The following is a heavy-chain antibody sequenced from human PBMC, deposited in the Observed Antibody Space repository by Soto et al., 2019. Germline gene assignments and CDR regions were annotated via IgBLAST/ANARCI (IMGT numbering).Heavy chain of an antibody. Sequence: QVQLVQSGAEVKKPGASMKVSCKPSGHTFSAYYIHWVRQAPGQGLEWMGWINPTSGGTNYAQRFQGRVTMTRDTSSRTVYMELSRLRSDDTAVYYCARALVRFLDWIPENYYYGMDVWGQGTTVTVSS. J-gene: IGHJ6*02. CDR3: ARALVRFLDWIPENYYYGMDV. D-gene: IGHD3-3*01. CDR1: GHTFSAYY. CDR2: INPTSGGT. V-gene: IGHV1-2*02.